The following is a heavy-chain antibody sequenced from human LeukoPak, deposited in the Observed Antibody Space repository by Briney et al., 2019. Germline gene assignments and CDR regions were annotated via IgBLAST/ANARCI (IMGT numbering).Heavy chain of an antibody. V-gene: IGHV3-9*01. Sequence: GGSLRLSCAASGFFFDDYGMHWVRQVPGKGLEWVSGISWQSNTRKYADSVKGRFTISRDNAKNSLFLQMNRLRGEDTAIYFCAREIPGRIAADCWGQGTLVTVSS. CDR3: AREIPGRIAADC. D-gene: IGHD2-15*01. J-gene: IGHJ4*02. CDR2: ISWQSNTR. CDR1: GFFFDDYG.